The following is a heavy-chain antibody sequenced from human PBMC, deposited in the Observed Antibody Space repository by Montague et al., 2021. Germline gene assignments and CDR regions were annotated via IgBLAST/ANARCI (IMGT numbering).Heavy chain of an antibody. CDR2: IKQDGFEK. Sequence: SLRLSCAASGFVFSSYWMTWVRRAPGKGLEWVANIKQDGFEKYYVESVRGRFTISRDNDKDSLYLQMNSLGVEDTDVYYCAKGGTTAMTPSSAWGHGTLVTVSS. V-gene: IGHV3-7*01. CDR3: AKGGTTAMTPSSA. D-gene: IGHD4-17*01. J-gene: IGHJ5*01. CDR1: GFVFSSYW.